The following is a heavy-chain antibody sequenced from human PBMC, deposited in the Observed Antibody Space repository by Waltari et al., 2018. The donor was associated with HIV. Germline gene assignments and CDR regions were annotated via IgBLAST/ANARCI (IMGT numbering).Heavy chain of an antibody. Sequence: QVQLVQSGAEVKKPGASVKVSCKASGYTFINYGISWVRQAPGQGLEWMGWISTYNGNTNYAQNLQGRVTRTTDTSTSTAYMELRSLRSDDTAVYYCARDPAPYYDFWSGYPVFDYWGQGTLVTVSS. CDR1: GYTFINYG. CDR2: ISTYNGNT. J-gene: IGHJ4*02. CDR3: ARDPAPYYDFWSGYPVFDY. V-gene: IGHV1-18*01. D-gene: IGHD3-3*01.